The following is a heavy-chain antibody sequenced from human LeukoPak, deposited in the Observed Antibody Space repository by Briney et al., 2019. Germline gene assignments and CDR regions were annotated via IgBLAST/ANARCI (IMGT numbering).Heavy chain of an antibody. Sequence: PSQTLSLTCTVSGGSISSGSYHWSWIRQPAGKGLEWIGRIYTSGSTNYNPSLKSRVTISVDTSRNQFSLKLSSVTAADTAVYYCAREGYHYYDSSGYFSGVDYWGQGTLVTVSS. J-gene: IGHJ4*02. CDR3: AREGYHYYDSSGYFSGVDY. V-gene: IGHV4-61*02. D-gene: IGHD3-22*01. CDR1: GGSISSGSYH. CDR2: IYTSGST.